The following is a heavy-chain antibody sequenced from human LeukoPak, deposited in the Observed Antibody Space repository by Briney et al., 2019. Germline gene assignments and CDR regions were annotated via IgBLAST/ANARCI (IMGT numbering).Heavy chain of an antibody. CDR2: ISGRTGGT. J-gene: IGHJ4*02. Sequence: HPGGSLRLSCAASGFTFNTNAMSWVRQAPGKGLEWVSAISGRTGGTYYADSVKGRFTISRDNSKSTLYLQMDSLRAEDTAVYYCAKCGNSGCHLIDYWGQGTLVTVSS. V-gene: IGHV3-23*01. CDR1: GFTFNTNA. D-gene: IGHD5-12*01. CDR3: AKCGNSGCHLIDY.